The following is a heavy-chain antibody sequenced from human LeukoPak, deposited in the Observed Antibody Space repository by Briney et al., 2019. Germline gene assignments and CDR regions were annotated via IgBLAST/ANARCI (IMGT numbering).Heavy chain of an antibody. CDR1: GGSFSGYY. D-gene: IGHD3-3*01. J-gene: IGHJ3*02. CDR3: ARVCEISGVVIDAFDI. CDR2: IYYSGST. V-gene: IGHV4-31*11. Sequence: PSETLSLTCAVYGGSFSGYYWSWIRQHPGKGLEWIGYIYYSGSTYYNPSLKSRVTISVDTSKNQFSLKLSSVTAADTAVYYCARVCEISGVVIDAFDIWGQGTMVTVSS.